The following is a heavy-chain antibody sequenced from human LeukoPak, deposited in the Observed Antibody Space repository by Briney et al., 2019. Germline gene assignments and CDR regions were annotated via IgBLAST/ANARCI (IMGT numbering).Heavy chain of an antibody. CDR1: GGSISSYY. CDR2: IYTSGST. J-gene: IGHJ5*02. CDR3: ARDRGWDMVRGSLYWFDP. Sequence: SETLSLTCTVSGGSISSYYWSWIRQPAGRGLEWIGRIYTSGSTNYNPSLKSRVTMSVDTSKNQFSLKLSSVTAADTAVYYCARDRGWDMVRGSLYWFDPWGQGTLVTVSS. D-gene: IGHD3-10*01. V-gene: IGHV4-4*07.